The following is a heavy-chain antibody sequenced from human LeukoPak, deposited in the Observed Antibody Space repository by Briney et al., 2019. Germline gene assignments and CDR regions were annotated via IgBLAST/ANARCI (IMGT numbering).Heavy chain of an antibody. CDR1: GFTFSSYA. Sequence: PGGSLRLSCAASGFTFSSYAMSWVRQAPGKGLEWVSAIYGSASSTYYADSVKGRFTVSRDNAKNTLFLQMNSLRAEDTAIYYCAKGKYSGSYFHFDYWGQGTLVTVSS. D-gene: IGHD1-26*01. CDR3: AKGKYSGSYFHFDY. CDR2: IYGSASST. V-gene: IGHV3-23*01. J-gene: IGHJ4*02.